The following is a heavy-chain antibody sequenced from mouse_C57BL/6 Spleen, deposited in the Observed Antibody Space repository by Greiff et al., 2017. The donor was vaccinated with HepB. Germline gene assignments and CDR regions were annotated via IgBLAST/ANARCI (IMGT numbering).Heavy chain of an antibody. CDR2: IDPETGGT. CDR1: GYTFTDYE. D-gene: IGHD1-1*01. Sequence: VQRVESGAELVRPGASVTLSCKASGYTFTDYEMHWVKQTPVHGLEWIGAIDPETGGTAYNQKFKGKAILTADKSSSTAYMELRSLTSEDSAVYYCTRWGPNYYGSFYAMDYWGQGTSVTVSS. V-gene: IGHV1-15*01. J-gene: IGHJ4*01. CDR3: TRWGPNYYGSFYAMDY.